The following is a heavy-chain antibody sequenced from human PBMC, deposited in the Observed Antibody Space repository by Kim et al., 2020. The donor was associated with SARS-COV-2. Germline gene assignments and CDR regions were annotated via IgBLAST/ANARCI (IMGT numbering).Heavy chain of an antibody. Sequence: GGSLRLSCAASGFTFSNYCMHWVRKAPGKGLEWVSSISSSGSYIYYADSVKGRFTISRDNAKNSLYLQMNSLRAEDTAVYYCARGVTVTTRFGYYYYMDVGGKGTTVTVSS. J-gene: IGHJ6*03. CDR2: ISSSGSYI. CDR1: GFTFSNYC. D-gene: IGHD4-4*01. V-gene: IGHV3-21*01. CDR3: ARGVTVTTRFGYYYYMDV.